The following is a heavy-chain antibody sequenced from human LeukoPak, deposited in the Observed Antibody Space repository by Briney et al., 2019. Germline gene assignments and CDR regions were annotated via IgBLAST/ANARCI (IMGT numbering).Heavy chain of an antibody. D-gene: IGHD3-16*02. V-gene: IGHV3-23*01. CDR3: AKESRDVWGSHRWNQFDY. CDR1: GFTFSSYA. Sequence: PGGSLRLSCAASGFTFSSYATSWVRQAPGKGLEWVSGISASGDGTYYAESVKGRFTISRDNSKNTLYLQMNSLRAEDTAVYYCAKESRDVWGSHRWNQFDYWGQGTLVTVSS. J-gene: IGHJ4*02. CDR2: ISASGDGT.